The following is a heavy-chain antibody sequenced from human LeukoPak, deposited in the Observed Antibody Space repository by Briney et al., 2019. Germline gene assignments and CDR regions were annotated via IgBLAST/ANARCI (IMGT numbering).Heavy chain of an antibody. J-gene: IGHJ5*02. D-gene: IGHD6-13*01. CDR2: IYTSGST. V-gene: IGHV4-61*02. CDR3: ARGIDSSSWYNWFDP. Sequence: SSETLSLTCTVSGGSISSGSYYWSWIGQPAGKGLEWIGRIYTSGSTNCNPSLKSRVTISVDTSKNQFSLKLSSVTAADTAVYYCARGIDSSSWYNWFDPWGQGTLVTVSS. CDR1: GGSISSGSYY.